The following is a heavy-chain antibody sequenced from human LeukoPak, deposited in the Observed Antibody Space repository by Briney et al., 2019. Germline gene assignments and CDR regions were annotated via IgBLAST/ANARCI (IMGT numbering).Heavy chain of an antibody. V-gene: IGHV3-30*18. CDR3: AKEPGAFRIAAAGRGYFQH. J-gene: IGHJ1*01. CDR2: ISYDGSNK. Sequence: GGSVRLSCAASGFTFSSYGMHWVRQAPGKGLEWVGGISYDGSNKYYADSVKGRFTIPSDNSKNTLYLQMNSMGAEDTAVYYCAKEPGAFRIAAAGRGYFQHWGQGTLVTVSS. D-gene: IGHD6-13*01. CDR1: GFTFSSYG.